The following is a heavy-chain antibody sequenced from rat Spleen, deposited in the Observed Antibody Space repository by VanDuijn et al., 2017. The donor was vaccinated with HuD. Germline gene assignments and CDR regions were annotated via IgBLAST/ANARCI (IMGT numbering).Heavy chain of an antibody. CDR1: GFSLTSYN. J-gene: IGHJ2*01. V-gene: IGHV2-6*01. D-gene: IGHD1-12*02. CDR3: TRDHMMVVIRD. Sequence: QVQLKESGPGLVQPSQTLSLTCTVAGFSLTSYNVHWVRQAPGKGLEWIAAISSGGNTYYNSALKSRLSISRDTSKSQVFLKMNSLQTDDTGTYYCTRDHMMVVIRDWGQGVMVTVSS. CDR2: ISSGGNT.